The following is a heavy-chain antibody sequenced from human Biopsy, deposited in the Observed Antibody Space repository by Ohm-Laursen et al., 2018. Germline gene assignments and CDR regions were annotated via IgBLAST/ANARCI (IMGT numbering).Heavy chain of an antibody. CDR3: ARGRLRAVARFDY. D-gene: IGHD6-19*01. Sequence: GTLSLTCVVYGGSFSGYYWSWIRQPPGKGLEWIGEINHSGSTNYNPSLKSRVTISVDTSKNQFSLKLSSVTAADTAMYYCARGRLRAVARFDYWGQGTLVTVSS. CDR1: GGSFSGYY. CDR2: INHSGST. J-gene: IGHJ4*02. V-gene: IGHV4-34*01.